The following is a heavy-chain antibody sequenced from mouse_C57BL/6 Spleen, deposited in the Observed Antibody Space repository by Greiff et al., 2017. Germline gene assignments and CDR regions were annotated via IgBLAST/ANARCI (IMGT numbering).Heavy chain of an antibody. Sequence: EVQLQQSGPELVKPGASVKMSCKASGYTFTDYNMHWVKQSHGKSLEWIGYINPNNGGTSYNQKFKGKATLTVNKSSSTAYMELRSLTSEDSAVYYCASPLYYDYDWFAYWGRGTLVTVSA. J-gene: IGHJ3*01. CDR1: GYTFTDYN. CDR3: ASPLYYDYDWFAY. D-gene: IGHD2-4*01. CDR2: INPNNGGT. V-gene: IGHV1-22*01.